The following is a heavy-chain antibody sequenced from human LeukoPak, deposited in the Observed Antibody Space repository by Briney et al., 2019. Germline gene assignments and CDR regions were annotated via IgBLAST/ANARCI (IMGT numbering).Heavy chain of an antibody. D-gene: IGHD3-10*01. V-gene: IGHV4-61*01. Sequence: SETLSLTCTVSGGSVSSGSYYWSWLRQPPGKGLEWIGYIYYSGSTNYNPSLKSRVTISVDTSKNQFSLKLSSVTAADTAVYYCARDYYGSGSYYNYYYYGMDVWGKGTTVTVSS. J-gene: IGHJ6*04. CDR1: GGSVSSGSYY. CDR2: IYYSGST. CDR3: ARDYYGSGSYYNYYYYGMDV.